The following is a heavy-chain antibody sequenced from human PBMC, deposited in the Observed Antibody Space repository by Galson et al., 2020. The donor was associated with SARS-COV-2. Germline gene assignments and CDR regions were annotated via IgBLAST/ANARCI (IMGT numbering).Heavy chain of an antibody. D-gene: IGHD6-19*01. J-gene: IGHJ6*02. Sequence: GESLKISCAASGFTFSTHSLHWVRPAPGKGLEWVAVISYDGTNETYIDSVKGRFTISRDNSKNTLALQMNSLRAEDTAVYYCARDTVAGPTALYYYNFFGLDVWGQGTTVTGSS. CDR3: ARDTVAGPTALYYYNFFGLDV. CDR2: ISYDGTNE. V-gene: IGHV3-30*14. CDR1: GFTFSTHS.